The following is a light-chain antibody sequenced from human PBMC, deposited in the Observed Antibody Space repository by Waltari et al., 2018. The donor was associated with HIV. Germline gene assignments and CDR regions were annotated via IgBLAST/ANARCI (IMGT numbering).Light chain of an antibody. CDR3: GAWDSSLSAVV. J-gene: IGLJ1*01. V-gene: IGLV1-51*01. CDR1: SSNIGTNQ. Sequence: QSVLTQPPLVSAAPGQKVTISCSGSSSNIGTNQVSWYQQFPGTAPKLRIYASNMQPAGIPDRFTASKSDTSATLDITGHQTGDGADYYCGAWDSSLSAVVFGTGTKLTVL. CDR2: ASN.